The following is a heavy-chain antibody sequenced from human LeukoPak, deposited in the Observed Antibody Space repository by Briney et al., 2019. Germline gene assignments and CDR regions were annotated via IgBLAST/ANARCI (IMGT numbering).Heavy chain of an antibody. CDR2: MNPNSGNT. Sequence: GASVKVSCKASGYTFTSYDINWVRQATGQGLEWTGWMNPNSGNTGYAQKFQGRVTITRNTSISTAYMELSSLRSEDTAVYYCARDPSGYNWFDPWGQGTLVTVSS. J-gene: IGHJ5*02. CDR3: ARDPSGYNWFDP. D-gene: IGHD1-26*01. CDR1: GYTFTSYD. V-gene: IGHV1-8*03.